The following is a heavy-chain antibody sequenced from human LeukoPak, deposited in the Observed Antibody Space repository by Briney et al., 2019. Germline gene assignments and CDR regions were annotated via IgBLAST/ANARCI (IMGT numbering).Heavy chain of an antibody. J-gene: IGHJ4*02. CDR2: TYYRSKWYH. CDR1: GDSVSSNSAA. Sequence: SQTLSLTCAISGDSVSSNSAAWNWIRQSPSRGLEWLGRTYYRSKWYHDYAVSVKSRITINPDTSKNQFSLKLSSVTAADTAVYYCAREDTPMITPFDYWGQGTLVTVSS. V-gene: IGHV6-1*01. D-gene: IGHD5-18*01. CDR3: AREDTPMITPFDY.